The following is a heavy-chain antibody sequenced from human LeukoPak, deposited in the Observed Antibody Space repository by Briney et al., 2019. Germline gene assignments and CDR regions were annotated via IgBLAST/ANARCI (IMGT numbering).Heavy chain of an antibody. D-gene: IGHD3-10*01. CDR1: GYTFTSYY. CDR2: INPSGGST. J-gene: IGHJ4*02. V-gene: IGHV1-46*01. CDR3: ARAQVRGVIEGPTGY. Sequence: ASVKVSCKASGYTFTSYYMHWVRQAPGQGLEWMGIINPSGGSTSYAQKFQGRVSMTRDTSTSTVYMELSSLRSEDTAVYYCARAQVRGVIEGPTGYWGQGTLVTVSS.